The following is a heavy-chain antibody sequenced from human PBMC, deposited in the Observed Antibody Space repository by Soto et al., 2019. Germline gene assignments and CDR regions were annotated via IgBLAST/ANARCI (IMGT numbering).Heavy chain of an antibody. CDR1: GYTFTSYY. Sequence: ASVKVSCKASGYTFTSYYIHWVRQAPGQGLEWMGIINPSGGSTSYAQKFQGRVTMTRDTSTSTVYMELSSLRSEDTAVYYCASKGRAVRHEDYYYGMDVWGQGTTVTVSS. CDR2: INPSGGST. CDR3: ASKGRAVRHEDYYYGMDV. V-gene: IGHV1-46*01. J-gene: IGHJ6*02.